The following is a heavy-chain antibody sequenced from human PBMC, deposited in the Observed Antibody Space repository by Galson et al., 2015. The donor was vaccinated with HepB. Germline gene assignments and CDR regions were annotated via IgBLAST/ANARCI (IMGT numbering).Heavy chain of an antibody. Sequence: SLRLSCAASGFTFSDHYMDWVRQAPGKGLEWVGRIRNKANSYATEYAASVKGRFIVSRDDSVNSFYLQMNSLKTEDTAVYYCVRERIVGRWDFDYWGQGNLVTVSS. CDR3: VRERIVGRWDFDY. V-gene: IGHV3-72*01. D-gene: IGHD1-26*01. CDR2: IRNKANSYAT. J-gene: IGHJ4*02. CDR1: GFTFSDHY.